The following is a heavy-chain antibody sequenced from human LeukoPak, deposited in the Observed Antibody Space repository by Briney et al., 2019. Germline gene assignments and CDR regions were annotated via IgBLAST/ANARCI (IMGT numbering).Heavy chain of an antibody. Sequence: SETLSLTCTVSGGSISSGSYYWSWIRQPAGKGLEWIGRIYTSGSTNYNPSLKSRVTISVDTSKNQFSLKLSSVAAADTAVYYCARDSEDGDDAFDIWGQGTMVTVSS. V-gene: IGHV4-61*02. CDR2: IYTSGST. CDR1: GGSISSGSYY. D-gene: IGHD4-17*01. J-gene: IGHJ3*02. CDR3: ARDSEDGDDAFDI.